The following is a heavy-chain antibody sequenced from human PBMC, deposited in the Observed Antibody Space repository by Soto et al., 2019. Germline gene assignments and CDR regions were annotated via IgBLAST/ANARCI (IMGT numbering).Heavy chain of an antibody. Sequence: PGGSLRLSCAASGFTFSSYAMSWVRQAPGKGLEWVSAISGSGGSTYYADSVKGRFTISRDNSKNTLYLQMNSLRAEDTAVYYCAKGGDDILTGSRYYYYMDVWGKGTTVTVSS. J-gene: IGHJ6*03. V-gene: IGHV3-23*01. CDR3: AKGGDDILTGSRYYYYMDV. CDR1: GFTFSSYA. CDR2: ISGSGGST. D-gene: IGHD3-9*01.